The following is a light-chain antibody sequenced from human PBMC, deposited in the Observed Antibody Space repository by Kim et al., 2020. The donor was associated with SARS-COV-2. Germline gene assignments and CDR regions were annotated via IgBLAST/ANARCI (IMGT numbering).Light chain of an antibody. V-gene: IGKV3-15*01. CDR1: QHTITH. Sequence: PVEHPSLSSSRTQHTITHYACSQQQPRQSPRLLLYGASSRATGIPPTFSGSRSGTEFSLPISSLQSEDFAVYYSQQYNNWPPLTFGQGTRLEIK. CDR3: QQYNNWPPLT. J-gene: IGKJ5*01. CDR2: GAS.